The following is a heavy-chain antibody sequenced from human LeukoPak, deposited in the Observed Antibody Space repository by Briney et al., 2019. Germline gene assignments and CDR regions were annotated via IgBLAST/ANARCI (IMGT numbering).Heavy chain of an antibody. J-gene: IGHJ4*02. CDR3: ARQATPRLHADYFDY. CDR1: GYSFTSYW. V-gene: IGHV5-51*01. Sequence: LGESLKISCNGSGYSFTSYWIGWVRQMPGKGLEWMGIIYPGDSDTRYSPSFQGQVTISADKSISTAYLQWSSLKASDTAMYYCARQATPRLHADYFDYWGQGTLVTVSS. CDR2: IYPGDSDT.